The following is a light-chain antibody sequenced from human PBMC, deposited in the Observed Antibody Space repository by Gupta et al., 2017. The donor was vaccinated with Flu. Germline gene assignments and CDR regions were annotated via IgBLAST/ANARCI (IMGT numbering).Light chain of an antibody. CDR1: SSNIGMNA. CDR2: VNN. J-gene: IGLJ3*02. CDR3: AACDNSLNGAV. Sequence: TISCSRSSSNIGMNAVNWYQQLPGMSPKLLIYVNNHRPSGVPDRFSGSKSGTSASLSVGGLQAEDEAVYYCAACDNSLNGAVFGGGTKLTVL. V-gene: IGLV1-44*01.